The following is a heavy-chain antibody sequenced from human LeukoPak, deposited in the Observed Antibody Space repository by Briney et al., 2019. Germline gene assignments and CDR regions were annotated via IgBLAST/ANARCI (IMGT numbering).Heavy chain of an antibody. CDR3: ARVRSSGWIEYFQH. D-gene: IGHD6-19*01. J-gene: IGHJ1*01. CDR1: GGSISSGSSY. Sequence: QVQLQESGPGLVKPSQTLSLTCTVSGGSISSGSSYWSWIRQPPGKGLEWIGYIYYSGSTNYNPSLKSRVTISVDTSKNQFSLKLSSVTAADTAVYYCARVRSSGWIEYFQHWGQGTLVTVSS. V-gene: IGHV4-61*01. CDR2: IYYSGST.